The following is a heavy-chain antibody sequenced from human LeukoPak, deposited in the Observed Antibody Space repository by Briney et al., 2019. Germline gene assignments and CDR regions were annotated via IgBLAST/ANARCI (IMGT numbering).Heavy chain of an antibody. J-gene: IGHJ5*02. CDR1: GGSVSSGSYY. CDR3: ARVGVVVTARWFDP. CDR2: IYYSGST. V-gene: IGHV4-61*01. Sequence: PSETLSLTCTVSGGSVSSGSYYWSWIRQPPGKGLEWIGYIYYSGSTNYNPSPKSRVTISVDTSKNQFSLKLSSVTAADTAVYYCARVGVVVTARWFDPWGQGTLVTVSS. D-gene: IGHD2-21*02.